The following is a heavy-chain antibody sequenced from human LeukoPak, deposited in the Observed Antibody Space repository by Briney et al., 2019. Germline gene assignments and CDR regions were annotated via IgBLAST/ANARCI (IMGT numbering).Heavy chain of an antibody. J-gene: IGHJ5*02. D-gene: IGHD3-3*01. Sequence: PSETLSLTCTVSGGSISIYYWSWIRQPPGKGLGWIGYIYYSGSTNYNPSLKSRVTISVDTSKNQFSLKLSSVTAADTAVYYCARAVPYDFWSGYANWFDPWGQGTLVTVSS. CDR1: GGSISIYY. CDR2: IYYSGST. V-gene: IGHV4-59*01. CDR3: ARAVPYDFWSGYANWFDP.